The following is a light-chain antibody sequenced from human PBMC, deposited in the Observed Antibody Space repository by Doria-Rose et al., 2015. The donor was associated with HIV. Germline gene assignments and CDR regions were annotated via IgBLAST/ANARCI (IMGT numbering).Light chain of an antibody. CDR3: SSYTSSSTYV. CDR1: SSDVGGYNY. V-gene: IGLV2-14*01. CDR2: DVS. J-gene: IGLJ1*01. Sequence: QSVLTQPASVSGSPGQSITISCTGTSSDVGGYNYVSWYQQHPGKAPKLMIYDVSKRPSGVSNRFSGSKSGNTASLTSSGLQAEDEADYYRSSYTSSSTYVFGTGTKVTVL.